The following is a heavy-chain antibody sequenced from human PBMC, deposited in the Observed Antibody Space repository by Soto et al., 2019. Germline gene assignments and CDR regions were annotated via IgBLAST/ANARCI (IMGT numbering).Heavy chain of an antibody. D-gene: IGHD3-10*01. CDR2: MNPNSGNT. J-gene: IGHJ4*02. CDR3: ASSVLWLGGG. Sequence: QVQLVQSGAEVKKPGASVKVSCKASGYTFTSYDINWVRQATGQGLEWMGWMNPNSGNTGYAQKFQGRVTKTRNTPISTAYRGLSSRGSEDPAVYYCASSVLWLGGGWGQGTLVTVSS. V-gene: IGHV1-8*01. CDR1: GYTFTSYD.